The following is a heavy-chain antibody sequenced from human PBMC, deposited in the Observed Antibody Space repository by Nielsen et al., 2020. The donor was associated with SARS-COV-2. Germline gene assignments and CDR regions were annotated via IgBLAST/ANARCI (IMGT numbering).Heavy chain of an antibody. CDR2: IWHDGSKK. V-gene: IGHV3-33*01. CDR1: GFTFSSYG. J-gene: IGHJ4*02. Sequence: GESLKISCAASGFTFSSYGMHWVRQAPGKGLEWVAVIWHDGSKKYYADSVKGRFTISRDNSKNTLYLQMNSLRAEDTAVYSCARGRNFRVLSSCDYWGQGTLVTVSS. CDR3: ARGRNFRVLSSCDY. D-gene: IGHD6-13*01.